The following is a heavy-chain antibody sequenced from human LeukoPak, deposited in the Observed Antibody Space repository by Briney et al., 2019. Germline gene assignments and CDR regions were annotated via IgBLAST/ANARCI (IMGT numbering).Heavy chain of an antibody. CDR1: GGSISSSSYY. D-gene: IGHD3-10*01. CDR2: IYYSGST. V-gene: IGHV4-39*01. CDR3: ASTGEGDSNFDY. J-gene: IGHJ4*02. Sequence: SETLSLTCTVSGGSISSSSYYWGWIRQPPGKGLEWIGSIYYSGSTYYNPSLKSRVTISVGTSKNQFSLKLSSVTAADTAVYYCASTGEGDSNFDYWGQGTLVTVSS.